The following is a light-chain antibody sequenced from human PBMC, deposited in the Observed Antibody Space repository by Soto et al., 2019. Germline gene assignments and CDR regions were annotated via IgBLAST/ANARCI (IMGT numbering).Light chain of an antibody. Sequence: QSVLTQPRSVSESPGQSVTISCTGTSSDVGAYDYVSWYQQHPGKAPQLMIYDVTKRPSGVPHRFSGSRSGNTASLTISGLQSEDDADYYCCSYAGSYPWVFGGGTKLTVL. CDR3: CSYAGSYPWV. CDR2: DVT. J-gene: IGLJ2*01. CDR1: SSDVGAYDY. V-gene: IGLV2-11*01.